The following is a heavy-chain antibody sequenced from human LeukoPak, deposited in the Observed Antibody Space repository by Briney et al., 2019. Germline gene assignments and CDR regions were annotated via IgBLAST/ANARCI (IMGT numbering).Heavy chain of an antibody. D-gene: IGHD3-22*01. V-gene: IGHV1-2*02. Sequence: ASVKVSCKASGSTFTGYYMHWVRQAPGQGLEWMGWINPNSGGTNYAQKFQGRVTMTRDTSISTAYMELSRLRSDDTAVYYCAREANYYDSSGYYSLFDYWGQGTLVTVSS. J-gene: IGHJ4*02. CDR2: INPNSGGT. CDR3: AREANYYDSSGYYSLFDY. CDR1: GSTFTGYY.